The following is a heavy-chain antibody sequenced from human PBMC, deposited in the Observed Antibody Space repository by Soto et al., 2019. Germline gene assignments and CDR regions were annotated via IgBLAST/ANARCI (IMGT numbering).Heavy chain of an antibody. V-gene: IGHV3-30*18. Sequence: QVQLVESGGGVVQPGKSLRLSCAGSGFTFSSYGMDWVRQAPGKGLEWVAVISNDGSNKYSADSVKGRFTISRDNSKNTLYLQMSSLRADDTAVYYCAKDRMGAGVRGYFDYWGQGTLVTVSS. CDR2: ISNDGSNK. CDR1: GFTFSSYG. D-gene: IGHD3-10*01. J-gene: IGHJ4*02. CDR3: AKDRMGAGVRGYFDY.